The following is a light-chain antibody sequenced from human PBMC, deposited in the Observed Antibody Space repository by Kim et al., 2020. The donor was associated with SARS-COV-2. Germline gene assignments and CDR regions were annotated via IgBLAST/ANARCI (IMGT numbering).Light chain of an antibody. CDR3: QAWDSSTGV. CDR1: KLGDKY. J-gene: IGLJ1*01. CDR2: QDS. Sequence: SVSPGQTASITCSGDKLGDKYACLYQQKSGQSPVLVIFQDSKRPSGIPERFSGSNSGNTATLTISGTQAMDEADYYCQAWDSSTGVFGTGTKVTVL. V-gene: IGLV3-1*01.